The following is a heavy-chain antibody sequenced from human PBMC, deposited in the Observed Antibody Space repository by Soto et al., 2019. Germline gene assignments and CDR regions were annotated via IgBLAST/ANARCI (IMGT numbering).Heavy chain of an antibody. V-gene: IGHV4-30-4*01. CDR1: GGSISSGDYY. CDR3: ATVPRGYRRYVWNIHY. Sequence: SETLSLTCTVSGGSISSGDYYWSWIRQPPGKGLEWIGYIYYSGSTYYNPSLKSRVTISVDTSKNQFSLKLSSVTAADTAVYYCATVPRGYRRYVWNIHYPGQATLVTVSS. J-gene: IGHJ4*02. D-gene: IGHD5-12*01. CDR2: IYYSGST.